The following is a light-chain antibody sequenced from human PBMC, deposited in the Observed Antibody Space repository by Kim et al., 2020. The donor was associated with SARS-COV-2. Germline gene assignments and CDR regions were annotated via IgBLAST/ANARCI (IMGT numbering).Light chain of an antibody. CDR1: LGDSY. V-gene: IGLV3-1*01. CDR2: QDN. Sequence: LGDSYVSWYQQKPGQSPLMIMYQDNKRPSGIPERFSGSNSENTATLTISGTQARDEADYYCQAWDSSVVFGGGTQLTVL. CDR3: QAWDSSVV. J-gene: IGLJ2*01.